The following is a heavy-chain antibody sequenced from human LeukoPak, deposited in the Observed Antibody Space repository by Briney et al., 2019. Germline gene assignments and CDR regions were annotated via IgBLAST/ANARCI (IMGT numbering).Heavy chain of an antibody. V-gene: IGHV4-34*01. CDR3: ARASMQQWLVYYYYYMDV. J-gene: IGHJ6*03. D-gene: IGHD6-19*01. Sequence: SETLSLTCAVYGGSFSGYYWSWIRQPPGKGLEWIGSIYYSGSTYYNPSLKSRVTISVDTSKNQFSLKLSSVTAADTAVYYCARASMQQWLVYYYYYMDVWGKGTTVTVSS. CDR2: IYYSGST. CDR1: GGSFSGYY.